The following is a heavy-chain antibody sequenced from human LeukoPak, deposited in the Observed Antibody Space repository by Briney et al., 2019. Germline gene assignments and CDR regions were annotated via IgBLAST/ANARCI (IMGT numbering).Heavy chain of an antibody. CDR3: AREGGYSGYGVFDF. CDR1: GFTFSSYW. Sequence: GGSLRLSCVTSGFTFSSYWMTWVRQAPGKGLEWVANINQDGHEKNYVDSVKGRFTISRDNSKNTVYLQMNSLRAEDTAVYYCAREGGYSGYGVFDFWGQGTLITVSS. D-gene: IGHD5-12*01. CDR2: INQDGHEK. J-gene: IGHJ4*02. V-gene: IGHV3-7*01.